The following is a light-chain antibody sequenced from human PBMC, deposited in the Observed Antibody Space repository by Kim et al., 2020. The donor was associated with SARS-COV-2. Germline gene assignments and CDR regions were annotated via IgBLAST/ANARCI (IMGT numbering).Light chain of an antibody. J-gene: IGKJ2*01. V-gene: IGKV1-17*03. CDR2: PAS. CDR1: QGISNY. Sequence: DIQMTQSPSAMSASVGDRVTITCRASQGISNYLAWFQQKPGKVPKRLIYPASSLQSGVPSRFSGSGSGTEFTLTINGLQPEDFATYYCLHHMRYPYTFGQGTKLEIK. CDR3: LHHMRYPYT.